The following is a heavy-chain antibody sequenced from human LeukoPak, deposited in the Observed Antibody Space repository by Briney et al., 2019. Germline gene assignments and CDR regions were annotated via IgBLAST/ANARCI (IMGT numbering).Heavy chain of an antibody. CDR3: AREGAGAYDAFDI. J-gene: IGHJ3*02. V-gene: IGHV3-30*03. Sequence: PGGSLRLSCAASGFTFSTSGLHWVRQAPGKGLEWLAHDGRKTFYADSVKGRFTISRDKSKNTLYLQMDSLRPEDTAVYYCAREGAGAYDAFDIWGQGTMVTVSS. CDR2: DGRKT. CDR1: GFTFSTSG. D-gene: IGHD1-26*01.